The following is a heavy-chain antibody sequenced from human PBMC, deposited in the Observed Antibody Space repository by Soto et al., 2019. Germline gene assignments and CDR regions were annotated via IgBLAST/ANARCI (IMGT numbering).Heavy chain of an antibody. D-gene: IGHD2-2*01. J-gene: IGHJ5*02. Sequence: SETLSLTCTVSGGSISSGGYYWSWIRQHPGKGLEWIGYIYYSGSTYYNPSLKSRVTISVDTSKNQFSLKLSSVTAADTAVYYCARTPPTLYCSSTSCYAWGWFDPWGQGTLVTVSS. V-gene: IGHV4-31*03. CDR2: IYYSGST. CDR1: GGSISSGGYY. CDR3: ARTPPTLYCSSTSCYAWGWFDP.